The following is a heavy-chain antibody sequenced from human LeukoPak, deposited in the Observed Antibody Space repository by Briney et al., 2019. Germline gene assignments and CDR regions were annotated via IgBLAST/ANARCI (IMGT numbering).Heavy chain of an antibody. CDR3: MAGNSDFFDH. Sequence: PGESLKISCKCSGYTFSNTWIGWVRQMPGKGLEWMGIIYPGDSEARYSPSFRGQVTISVDKSINTAFLEWSSLKASNTAIYYTMAGNSDFFDHWGQGTLVTVSS. J-gene: IGHJ4*02. V-gene: IGHV5-51*03. D-gene: IGHD5-24*01. CDR2: IYPGDSEA. CDR1: GYTFSNTW.